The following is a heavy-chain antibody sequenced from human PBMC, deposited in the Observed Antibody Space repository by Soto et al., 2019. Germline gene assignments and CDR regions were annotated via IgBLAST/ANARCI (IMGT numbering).Heavy chain of an antibody. CDR3: ARHESTKWEPPDY. Sequence: GESLKISCKGSGYSFTSYWIGWVRQMPGKGLEWMGIIYPGDSDTRYSPSFQGQVTISADKSISTAYLQWSSLKASDTAIYYCARHESTKWEPPDYWGQGTLVTVSS. CDR2: IYPGDSDT. V-gene: IGHV5-51*01. J-gene: IGHJ4*02. CDR1: GYSFTSYW. D-gene: IGHD1-26*01.